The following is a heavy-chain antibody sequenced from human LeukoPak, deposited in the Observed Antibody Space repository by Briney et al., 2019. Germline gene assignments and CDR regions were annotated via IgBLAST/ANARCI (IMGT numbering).Heavy chain of an antibody. J-gene: IGHJ4*02. D-gene: IGHD6-6*01. CDR1: GGSISSSSYY. CDR3: ARDPSSSRGY. Sequence: SETLSLTCTVSGGSISSSSYYWGWIRQPPGKGLEWIGSIYYSGSTYYSPSLKSRVTISVDRSKNQFSLKLSSVTAADTAVYYCARDPSSSRGYWGQGTLVTVSS. CDR2: IYYSGST. V-gene: IGHV4-39*07.